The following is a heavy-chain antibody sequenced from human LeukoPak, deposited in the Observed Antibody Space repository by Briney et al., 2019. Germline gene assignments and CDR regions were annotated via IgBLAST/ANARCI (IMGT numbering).Heavy chain of an antibody. CDR3: ARRPDYGGTPTFDY. CDR1: GLTVSSNY. CDR2: IYSGGGT. D-gene: IGHD4-23*01. V-gene: IGHV3-66*01. J-gene: IGHJ4*02. Sequence: GGSLRLSCAASGLTVSSNYMSWVRQAPGKGLEWVSVIYSGGGTYYADSVKGRFTISRDNSKNTLYLQMNSLRVEDTAVYYCARRPDYGGTPTFDYWGQGTLVTVSS.